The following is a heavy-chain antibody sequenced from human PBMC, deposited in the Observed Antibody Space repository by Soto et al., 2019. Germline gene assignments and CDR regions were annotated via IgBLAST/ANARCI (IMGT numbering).Heavy chain of an antibody. CDR2: ISGNGDST. CDR3: ARRGYGLYCDY. D-gene: IGHD3-10*01. Sequence: EVQLVESGGGLVLPGGSLRLSCAASGFTFSYYAMHWVRQAPGKGLEYVSVISGNGDSTYYANSVKGRFTISRDNSKNTLYRQMGSRRDEDMAVYYCARRGYGLYCDYWGQGTLVTVSS. V-gene: IGHV3-64*01. CDR1: GFTFSYYA. J-gene: IGHJ4*02.